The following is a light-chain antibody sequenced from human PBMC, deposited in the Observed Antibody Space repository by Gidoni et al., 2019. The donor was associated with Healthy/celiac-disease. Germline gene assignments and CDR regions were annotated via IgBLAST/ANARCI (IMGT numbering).Light chain of an antibody. J-gene: IGLJ2*01. Sequence: QSALTQPASVSGYPRQSINISCTGTSSDVGGYNYVSWYQQHPGKAHKLMIYEVSNRPSGVSNRFSGSKSGNTASLTISGLQAEDEADYYCSSYTSSSTLVFGGGTKLTVL. CDR1: SSDVGGYNY. V-gene: IGLV2-14*01. CDR3: SSYTSSSTLV. CDR2: EVS.